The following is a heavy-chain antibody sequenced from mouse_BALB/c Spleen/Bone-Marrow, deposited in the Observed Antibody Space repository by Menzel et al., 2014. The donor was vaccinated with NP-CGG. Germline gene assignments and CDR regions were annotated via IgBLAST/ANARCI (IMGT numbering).Heavy chain of an antibody. J-gene: IGHJ4*01. D-gene: IGHD2-4*01. Sequence: LQESGAELVRPGSSVKISCKSSGYSFSNYWMNWMKQRPGQGLEWIGQIYPGDGDTNYNGKFKGNATPTADKSSITAVMQLSSLPSADSAVFFCASRGDYSYAMDYWGQGTSVTVSS. CDR1: GYSFSNYW. CDR3: ASRGDYSYAMDY. CDR2: IYPGDGDT. V-gene: IGHV1-80*01.